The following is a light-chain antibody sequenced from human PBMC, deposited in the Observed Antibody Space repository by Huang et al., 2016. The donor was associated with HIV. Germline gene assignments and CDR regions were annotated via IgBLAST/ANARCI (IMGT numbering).Light chain of an antibody. CDR2: GAS. V-gene: IGKV3-20*01. J-gene: IGKJ2*01. CDR1: QTVTRRS. CDR3: HQYGRSPPT. Sequence: EIVLTQSPGTLSLSPGERATLSCRANQTVTRRSLACYQQRPGQAPRLLSSGASSRATGIQDRFSGSGSGTDFALTISGLEPEDFVIYYCHQYGRSPPTFGRGTKLEIK.